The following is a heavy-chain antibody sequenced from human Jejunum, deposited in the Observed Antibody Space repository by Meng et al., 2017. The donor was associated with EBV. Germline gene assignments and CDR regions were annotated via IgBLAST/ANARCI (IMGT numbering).Heavy chain of an antibody. J-gene: IGHJ4*02. Sequence: QMERKESGPGLVQPSGTLSLTCAVSSGSIFSINWWTWVRQPPGKGLEWIGEIYHSGSTNYNPSLKSRITMSLDKSKNQFSLKLRSVTAADTAVYYCASIHPSIDSWGPGTLVTVSS. CDR2: IYHSGST. V-gene: IGHV4-4*02. CDR1: SGSIFSINW. D-gene: IGHD2-21*01. CDR3: ASIHPSIDS.